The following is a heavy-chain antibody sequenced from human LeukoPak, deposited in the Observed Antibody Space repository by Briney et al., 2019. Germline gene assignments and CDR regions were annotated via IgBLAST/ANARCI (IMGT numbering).Heavy chain of an antibody. V-gene: IGHV4-31*03. CDR3: ARAGGTYSNYGIASRYYYMDV. J-gene: IGHJ6*03. D-gene: IGHD4-11*01. CDR2: IYYSGST. Sequence: PSETLSLTCTVSGGSISSGGYYWSWIRQHPGKGLEWIGYIYYSGSTYYNPSLKSRVTISVDTSKNQFSLKLSSVTAADTAVYYCARAGGTYSNYGIASRYYYMDVWGKGTTVTVSS. CDR1: GGSISSGGYY.